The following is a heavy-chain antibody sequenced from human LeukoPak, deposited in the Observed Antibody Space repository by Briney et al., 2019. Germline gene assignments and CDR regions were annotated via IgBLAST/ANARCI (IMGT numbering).Heavy chain of an antibody. V-gene: IGHV3-23*01. CDR3: AKGATSSAYYYYMDV. Sequence: PGGSLRLSCEASGVTFGSYGMSWVRQAPGKGLEWVSVISSSGGTTDYADSVKGRFTISRDNSNNTLYLQMNSLGGEDTAVYYCAKGATSSAYYYYMDVWGKGTTVTVSS. J-gene: IGHJ6*03. D-gene: IGHD2-2*01. CDR2: ISSSGGTT. CDR1: GVTFGSYG.